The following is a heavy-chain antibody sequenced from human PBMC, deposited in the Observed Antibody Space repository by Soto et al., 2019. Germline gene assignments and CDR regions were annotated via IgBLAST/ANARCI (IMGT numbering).Heavy chain of an antibody. CDR1: GFSFRTHA. V-gene: IGHV3-30-3*01. Sequence: ESGGGVVQPGRSLRLSCAASGFSFRTHAMHWVRQAPGKGLEWVAVISYDGSNEYYAESVKGRFTISRDNSKNTLYLQMNSLRAEDAAVYYCASEHCSGGRCYSSWALLLFDYWGQGTPVTLSS. CDR2: ISYDGSNE. CDR3: ASEHCSGGRCYSSWALLLFDY. D-gene: IGHD2-15*01. J-gene: IGHJ4*02.